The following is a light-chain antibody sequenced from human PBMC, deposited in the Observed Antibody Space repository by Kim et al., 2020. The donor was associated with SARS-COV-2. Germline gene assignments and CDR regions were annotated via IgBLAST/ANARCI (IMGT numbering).Light chain of an antibody. CDR2: DNN. J-gene: IGLJ2*01. CDR3: GAWDSSLDALV. V-gene: IGLV1-51*01. Sequence: GQKVTISCSGSGSNIVNNCVSWYQQHPGTAPKLLIYDNNERPSGIPDRFSGSKSGTSATLGITGLQTGDEADYYCGAWDSSLDALVFGGGTQLTVL. CDR1: GSNIVNNC.